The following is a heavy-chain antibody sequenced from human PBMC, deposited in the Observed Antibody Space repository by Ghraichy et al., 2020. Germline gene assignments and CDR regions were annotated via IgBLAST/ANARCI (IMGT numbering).Heavy chain of an antibody. V-gene: IGHV4-30-2*01. D-gene: IGHD2-15*01. J-gene: IGHJ4*02. CDR2: IYHSGST. Sequence: SQTLSLTCAVSGGSISSGGYSWSWIRQPPGKGLEWIGYIYHSGSTYYNPSLKSRVTISVDRSKNQFSLKLSSVTAADTAVYYCARGVLEVGGDYWGQGTLVTVSS. CDR3: ARGVLEVGGDY. CDR1: GGSISSGGYS.